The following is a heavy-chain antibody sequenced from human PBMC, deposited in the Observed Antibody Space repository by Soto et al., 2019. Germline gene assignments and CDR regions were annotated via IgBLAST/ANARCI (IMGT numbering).Heavy chain of an antibody. V-gene: IGHV1-2*04. CDR2: INPNSGGT. D-gene: IGHD2-2*01. CDR3: ARVGDCSSTSCYERHGMDV. Sequence: EGALKVYCNAAGGTFTGYYMHCGRRSAGGGGEWMGWINPNSGGTNYAQKFQGWVTMTRDTSISTAYIELSRLRSDDTSVYYCARVGDCSSTSCYERHGMDVWGQGTTVTVSS. CDR1: GGTFTGYY. J-gene: IGHJ6*02.